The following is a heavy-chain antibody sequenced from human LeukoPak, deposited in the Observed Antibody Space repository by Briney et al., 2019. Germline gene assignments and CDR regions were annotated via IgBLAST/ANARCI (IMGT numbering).Heavy chain of an antibody. CDR3: ARGSSDTSSWPYYCDY. CDR2: ISYDGSSA. D-gene: IGHD6-13*01. J-gene: IGHJ4*02. CDR1: GFTFSNHA. V-gene: IGHV3-30-3*01. Sequence: PGGSLRLSCAASGFTFSNHAIYWVRQAPGEGLEWVAIISYDGSSAYYADSVKGRFTISRDNAKNTLYLQMNSLRDEDTAVYYCARGSSDTSSWPYYCDYWGQGTLVTVSS.